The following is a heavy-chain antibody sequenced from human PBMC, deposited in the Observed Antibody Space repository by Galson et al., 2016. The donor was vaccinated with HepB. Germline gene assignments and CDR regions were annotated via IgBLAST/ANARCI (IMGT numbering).Heavy chain of an antibody. Sequence: SETLSLTCTVSGGSITSRRFYWGWIRQPPGKGLEWIGSLYHSGSTYYNPSLKSRVSISEDTSKNQFSLTLSSVTAADTAIYYCARQPNMCSSTCYVDFWGRGTLVTVSA. CDR3: ARQPNMCSSTCYVDF. J-gene: IGHJ4*01. CDR1: GGSITSRRFY. V-gene: IGHV4-39*01. D-gene: IGHD2-2*01. CDR2: LYHSGST.